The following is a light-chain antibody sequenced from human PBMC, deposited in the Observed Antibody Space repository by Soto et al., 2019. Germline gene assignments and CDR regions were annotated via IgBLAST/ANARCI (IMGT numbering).Light chain of an antibody. CDR1: NIRSKS. V-gene: IGLV3-21*02. CDR2: DDS. CDR3: QVWDSKSDHVV. Sequence: SYELTQPPSVSVAPGQTARIACGGNNIRSKSVNWYQQKPGQAPVVVVYDDSDRPSGIPERFSGSNSGNTATLTISRVEAGDEADYYCQVWDSKSDHVVFGGGTKVTVL. J-gene: IGLJ2*01.